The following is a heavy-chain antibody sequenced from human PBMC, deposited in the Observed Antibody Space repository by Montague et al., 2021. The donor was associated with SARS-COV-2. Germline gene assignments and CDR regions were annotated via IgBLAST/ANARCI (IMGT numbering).Heavy chain of an antibody. J-gene: IGHJ6*03. D-gene: IGHD3-10*01. V-gene: IGHV4-34*01. CDR3: ARLGDGVVPSPILGVGPYYSYYYFDV. CDR1: GGSFSGYY. CDR2: INHGGST. Sequence: SETRSLTCAVHGGSFSGYYWNWIRQPPGKGLEWIGEINHGGSTNYNPSLKSRVTISADTSKNQFSLKLTSVAAADTAVYYCARLGDGVVPSPILGVGPYYSYYYFDVWGKGTTVTVSS.